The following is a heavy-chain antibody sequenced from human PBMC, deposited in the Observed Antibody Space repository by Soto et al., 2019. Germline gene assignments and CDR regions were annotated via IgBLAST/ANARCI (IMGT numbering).Heavy chain of an antibody. Sequence: GGSLRLSCAASEFTFSNYAMSWVRQAPGKGLEWVSAITGSGGRTYYADSVKGRFTISRDNSKNTLYLQMNSLRAEDTAVYYCAKGLTGAPYYAMDVWGQGTTVTVSS. J-gene: IGHJ6*02. V-gene: IGHV3-23*01. CDR3: AKGLTGAPYYAMDV. D-gene: IGHD7-27*01. CDR2: ITGSGGRT. CDR1: EFTFSNYA.